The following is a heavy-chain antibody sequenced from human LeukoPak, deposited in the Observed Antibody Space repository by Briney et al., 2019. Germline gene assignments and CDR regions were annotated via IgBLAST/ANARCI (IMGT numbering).Heavy chain of an antibody. CDR1: GFTFSSYS. CDR3: ARAVAGRTYYGMDV. CDR2: ISSSRSYI. D-gene: IGHD6-19*01. V-gene: IGHV3-21*01. J-gene: IGHJ6*02. Sequence: NPGGSLRLSCAASGFTFSSYSMNWVRQAPGKGLEWVSSISSSRSYIYYADSVKGRFTISRDNAKNSLYLQMNSLRAEDTDVYYCARAVAGRTYYGMDVWGQGTTVTVSS.